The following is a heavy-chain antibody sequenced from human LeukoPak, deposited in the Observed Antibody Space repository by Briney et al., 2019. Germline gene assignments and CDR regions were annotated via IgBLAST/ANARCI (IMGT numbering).Heavy chain of an antibody. CDR2: INPNSGGT. CDR3: ARVGQYGSGSYLVY. V-gene: IGHV1-2*02. CDR1: GYTFTSYD. J-gene: IGHJ4*02. Sequence: ASVKVSCKASGYTFTSYDINWVRQATGQGLEWMGWINPNSGGTNYAQKFQGRVTMTRDTSISTAYMDLSRLRSDDTAMYYCARVGQYGSGSYLVYWGQGTLVTVSS. D-gene: IGHD3-10*01.